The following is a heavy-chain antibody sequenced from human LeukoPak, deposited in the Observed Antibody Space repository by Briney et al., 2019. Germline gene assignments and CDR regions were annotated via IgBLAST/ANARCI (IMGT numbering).Heavy chain of an antibody. CDR2: IIPIFGTA. V-gene: IGHV1-69*13. CDR1: GGTFSSYA. D-gene: IGHD1-14*01. CDR3: ARENRQIMGPSDMANTFDY. J-gene: IGHJ4*02. Sequence: SVKVSCKASGGTFSSYAISWVRQAPGQGLEWMGGIIPIFGTANYAQKFQGRVTITADESTSTAYMELSSLRSEDTAVYYCARENRQIMGPSDMANTFDYWGQGTLVTVSS.